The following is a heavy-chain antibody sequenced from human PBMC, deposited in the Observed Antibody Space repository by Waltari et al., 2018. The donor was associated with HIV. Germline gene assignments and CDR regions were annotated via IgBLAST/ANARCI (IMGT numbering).Heavy chain of an antibody. J-gene: IGHJ4*02. CDR3: ARIGRDSSGYRVFDY. CDR2: IDWDDDK. D-gene: IGHD3-22*01. CDR1: GFSLSTSGMC. V-gene: IGHV2-70*01. Sequence: QVTLRESVPALVKPTQTLTLTCTFSGFSLSTSGMCVSWIRPPPGKALEWLALIDWDDDKYYSTSLKTRLTISKDTSKNQVVLTMTNMDPVDTATYYCARIGRDSSGYRVFDYWGQGTLVTVSS.